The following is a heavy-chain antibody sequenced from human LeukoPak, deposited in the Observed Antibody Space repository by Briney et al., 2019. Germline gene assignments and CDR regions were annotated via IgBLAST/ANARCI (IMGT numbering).Heavy chain of an antibody. Sequence: GGSLGLSCAASGFTFSRYSMSWVRQAPGKGLEWVSSITSSSSYIYYADSVKGRFTISRDNAKNSLYLQMNSLRAEDTAVYYCARDSETVTSTSSWFDPWGQGTLVTVSS. V-gene: IGHV3-21*01. CDR1: GFTFSRYS. J-gene: IGHJ5*02. D-gene: IGHD6-19*01. CDR3: ARDSETVTSTSSWFDP. CDR2: ITSSSSYI.